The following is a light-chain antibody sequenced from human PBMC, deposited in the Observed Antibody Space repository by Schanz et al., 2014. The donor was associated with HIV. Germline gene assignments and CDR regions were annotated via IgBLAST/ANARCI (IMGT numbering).Light chain of an antibody. J-gene: IGKJ5*01. CDR3: LQHNTYPLT. CDR1: QDIGND. V-gene: IGKV1-17*01. Sequence: DIQMTQSPSSLSASVGDRVTLTCRASQDIGNDLGWYQQKPGKAPKRLIYAVSSLHSWVPSRFIGSGSGTEFTLTISSLQPEDFATYYCLQHNTYPLTFGQGTRLETK. CDR2: AVS.